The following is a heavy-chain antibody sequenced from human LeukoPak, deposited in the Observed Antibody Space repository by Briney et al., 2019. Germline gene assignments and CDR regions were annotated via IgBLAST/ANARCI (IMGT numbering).Heavy chain of an antibody. V-gene: IGHV3-7*01. CDR3: ARDGPAKYYYDSSGYYSDAFDI. D-gene: IGHD3-22*01. CDR2: IKQDGSEK. CDR1: GFTFSSYW. J-gene: IGHJ3*02. Sequence: GGSLRLSCAASGFTFSSYWMSWVRQAPGKGLEWVANIKQDGSEKYYVNSVKGRFTISRDNAKNSLYLQMNSLRAEDTVVYYCARDGPAKYYYDSSGYYSDAFDIWGQGTMVTVSS.